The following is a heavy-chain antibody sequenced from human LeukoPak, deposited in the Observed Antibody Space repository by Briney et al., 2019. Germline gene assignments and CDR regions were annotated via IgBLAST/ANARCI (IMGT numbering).Heavy chain of an antibody. J-gene: IGHJ3*02. D-gene: IGHD4-17*01. CDR2: IYYSGST. Sequence: SETLSLTCTVSGGSISSYYWSWIRQPPGKGLEWIGYIYYSGSTNYNPSLKSRVTISVDTSKNQFSLKLSSVTAADTAVYYCARAARHGWDAFDIWGQGTMVTVSS. CDR3: ARAARHGWDAFDI. CDR1: GGSISSYY. V-gene: IGHV4-59*01.